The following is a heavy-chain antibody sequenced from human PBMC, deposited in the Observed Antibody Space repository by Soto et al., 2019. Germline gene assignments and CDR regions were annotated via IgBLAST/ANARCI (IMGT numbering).Heavy chain of an antibody. J-gene: IGHJ5*02. CDR3: ATNDGWTGPDH. Sequence: SETLSLTCAVSGAAICGGSWWSWVRRLPGTCLEWSAKIFPGGNTTCTPSLKSRVTISVGKSQNQSSLNVYSVSAPDTAVYYCATNDGWTGPDHWGQGTLVTVSS. V-gene: IGHV4-4*02. D-gene: IGHD2-8*02. CDR1: GAAICGGSW. CDR2: IFPGGNT.